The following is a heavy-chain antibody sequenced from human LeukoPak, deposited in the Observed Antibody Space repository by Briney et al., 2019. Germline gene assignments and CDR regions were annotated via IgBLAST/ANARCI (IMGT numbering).Heavy chain of an antibody. CDR2: VSTSGGST. CDR3: AKQAYDSPRTDFDY. V-gene: IGHV3-23*01. J-gene: IGHJ4*02. D-gene: IGHD3-22*01. Sequence: TGGSQRLSCAASGLTFSRYAMSWVRQAPGKGLEWVSGVSTSGGSTYYADSVKGRFTISRDNSKNALHLQMNSLRAEDTAIYYCAKQAYDSPRTDFDYWGQGTLVTVSS. CDR1: GLTFSRYA.